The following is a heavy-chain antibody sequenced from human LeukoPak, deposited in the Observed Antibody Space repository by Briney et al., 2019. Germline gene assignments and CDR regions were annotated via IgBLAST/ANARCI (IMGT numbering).Heavy chain of an antibody. CDR2: IYHSGST. CDR3: ARYYCGSTDCPGIDY. CDR1: GYSISSGYY. J-gene: IGHJ4*02. V-gene: IGHV4-38-2*02. D-gene: IGHD2-2*01. Sequence: SETLSLTCTVSGYSISSGYYWGWIRQPPGKGLEWIGSIYHSGSTYYNPSLKSRVTISVDTSKNQFSLKLSSVTAADTAVYYCARYYCGSTDCPGIDYWGQGTLVTVSS.